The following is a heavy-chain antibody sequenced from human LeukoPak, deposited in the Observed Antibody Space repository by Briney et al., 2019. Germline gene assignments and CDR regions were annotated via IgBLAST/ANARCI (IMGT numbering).Heavy chain of an antibody. D-gene: IGHD1-7*01. Sequence: GASVKVSCKASGGTFSSYAISWVRQAPGQGLEWMGGIIPIFGTANYAQKFQGRVTMTRNTSISTAYMELSSLRSEDTAVYYCAREAITGTTSSAFDPWGQGTLVTVSS. CDR1: GGTFSSYA. V-gene: IGHV1-69*05. J-gene: IGHJ5*02. CDR3: AREAITGTTSSAFDP. CDR2: IIPIFGTA.